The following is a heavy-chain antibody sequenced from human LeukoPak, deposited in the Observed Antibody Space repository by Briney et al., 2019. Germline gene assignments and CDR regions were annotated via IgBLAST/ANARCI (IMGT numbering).Heavy chain of an antibody. CDR1: GYXFTAYY. CDR2: INLYSGGT. Sequence: ASVKVSCKAFGYXFTAYYMHWVRQAPGQGLEWMGWINLYSGGTNYAQKFQGRVTMTRDTSISAAYMELDRLGSDDTAVYYCARVAGGDWYYFDLWGQGSLVTVSS. J-gene: IGHJ4*02. V-gene: IGHV1-2*02. D-gene: IGHD2-21*02. CDR3: ARVAGGDWYYFDL.